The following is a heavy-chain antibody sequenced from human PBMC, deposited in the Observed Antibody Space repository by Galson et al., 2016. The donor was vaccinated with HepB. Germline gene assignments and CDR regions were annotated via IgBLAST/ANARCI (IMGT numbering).Heavy chain of an antibody. CDR2: IYDNGRT. CDR3: ARAPHYYASSGSSHFFDS. CDR1: GDSIGTYY. V-gene: IGHV4-59*01. D-gene: IGHD3-22*01. J-gene: IGHJ4*02. Sequence: LSLTCTVSGDSIGTYYWNWIRQPPGKGLEWIGYIYDNGRTNYNPSLKSRVTISVDTSKKEFSLKLKSVTAADTAVYYCARAPHYYASSGSSHFFDSWGQGTLVTVSS.